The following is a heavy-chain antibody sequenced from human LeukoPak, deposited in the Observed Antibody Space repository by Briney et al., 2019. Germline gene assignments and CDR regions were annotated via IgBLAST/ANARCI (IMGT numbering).Heavy chain of an antibody. D-gene: IGHD2-15*01. Sequence: GGSLRLSCAASGFTFSNYGMHWVRQAPGKGLEWVAFIGYDGSNKYYADSVKGRFTISRDNSKNTLYLQMNSLRAEDTAVYYCAKEAIDCRGGSCYSYYFDYWGQGTLVTVSS. CDR2: IGYDGSNK. CDR1: GFTFSNYG. J-gene: IGHJ4*02. V-gene: IGHV3-30*02. CDR3: AKEAIDCRGGSCYSYYFDY.